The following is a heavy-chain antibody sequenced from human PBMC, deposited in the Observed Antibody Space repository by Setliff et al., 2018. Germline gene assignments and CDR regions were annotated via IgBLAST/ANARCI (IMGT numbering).Heavy chain of an antibody. CDR1: GGSISSGSHY. Sequence: SETLSLTCTVSGGSISSGSHYWSWIRQPAGKGLEWIGRIYASGSTNYNPSLKSRVTISLDPSQNQFSRKLRSVTAADTAVYFCARVGGLLVATMPFDYWGPGTLGTVSS. V-gene: IGHV4-61*02. CDR3: ARVGGLLVATMPFDY. CDR2: IYASGST. J-gene: IGHJ4*02. D-gene: IGHD5-12*01.